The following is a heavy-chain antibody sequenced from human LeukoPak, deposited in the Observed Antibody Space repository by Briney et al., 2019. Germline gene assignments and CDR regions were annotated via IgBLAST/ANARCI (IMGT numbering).Heavy chain of an antibody. CDR2: INWDGSST. CDR1: GFTFDDYG. Sequence: PGGSLRLSCAASGFTFDDYGMSWVRQAPGKGLEWVSGINWDGSSTGYADSVKGRFTISRDNAKNALYLQINSLRAEDTAVYYCAKDSGEPVWGQGTLVTVSS. V-gene: IGHV3-20*04. CDR3: AKDSGEPV. D-gene: IGHD7-27*01. J-gene: IGHJ4*02.